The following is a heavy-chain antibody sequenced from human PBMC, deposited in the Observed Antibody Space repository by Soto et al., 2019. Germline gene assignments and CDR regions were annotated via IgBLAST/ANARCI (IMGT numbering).Heavy chain of an antibody. CDR1: GYTFTSYY. V-gene: IGHV1-46*03. CDR3: ARDIESRAAAGTGRAFDI. CDR2: INPSGGST. D-gene: IGHD6-13*01. J-gene: IGHJ3*02. Sequence: QVQLVQSGAEVKKPGASVKVSCKASGYTFTSYYMHWVRQAPGQGLEWMGIINPSGGSTSYAQKFEGRVTMTRDTSRSTGYMELSSRRSEDTAVYYCARDIESRAAAGTGRAFDIWGQGTIVTVSS.